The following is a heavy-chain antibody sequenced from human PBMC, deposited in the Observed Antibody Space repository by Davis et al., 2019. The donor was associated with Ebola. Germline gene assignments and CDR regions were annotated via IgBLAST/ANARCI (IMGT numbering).Heavy chain of an antibody. CDR2: IYSGGST. D-gene: IGHD6-13*01. V-gene: IGHV3-53*01. CDR3: AKSSRSSWYYFDY. J-gene: IGHJ4*02. CDR1: GFTVSSNY. Sequence: PGGSLRLSCAASGFTVSSNYMSWVRQAPGKGLEWVSVIYSGGSTYYADSVKGRFTISRDNSKNTLYLQMNSLRAEDTAVYYCAKSSRSSWYYFDYWGQGTLVTVSS.